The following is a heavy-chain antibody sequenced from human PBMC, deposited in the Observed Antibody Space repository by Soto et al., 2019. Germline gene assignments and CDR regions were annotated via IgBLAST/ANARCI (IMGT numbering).Heavy chain of an antibody. CDR2: INAGNGNT. CDR1: GYTFTSYA. V-gene: IGHV1-3*01. J-gene: IGHJ4*02. Sequence: ASVKVSCKASGYTFTSYAMHWVRQAPGQRLEWMGWINAGNGNTKYSQKFQGRVTISVDTSKNQFSLKLSSVTAADTAVYYCARPQQLGGQYYFDYWGQGTLVTVSS. CDR3: ARPQQLGGQYYFDY. D-gene: IGHD6-13*01.